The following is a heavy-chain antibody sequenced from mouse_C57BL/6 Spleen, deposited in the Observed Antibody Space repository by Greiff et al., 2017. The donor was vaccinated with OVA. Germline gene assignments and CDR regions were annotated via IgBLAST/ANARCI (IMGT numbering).Heavy chain of an antibody. CDR2: IDPSDSYT. D-gene: IGHD4-1*01. V-gene: IGHV1-69*01. CDR3: ARSERGRYYALDY. J-gene: IGHJ4*01. Sequence: QVQLQQPGAELVMPGASVKLSCKASGYTFTSYWMHWVKQRPGQGLEWIGEIDPSDSYTNYNQKFKGKSTLTVDKSSSTAYMQLSSRTSEDTAVYYCARSERGRYYALDYWGQGTSVTVSS. CDR1: GYTFTSYW.